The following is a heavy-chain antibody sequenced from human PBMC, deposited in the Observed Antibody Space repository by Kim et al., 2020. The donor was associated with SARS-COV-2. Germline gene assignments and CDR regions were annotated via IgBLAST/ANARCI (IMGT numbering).Heavy chain of an antibody. CDR3: ASCRESIAAGYIDY. J-gene: IGHJ4*02. Sequence: SETLSLTCAVYGGSFSGYYWSWIRQPPGKGLEWIGEINHSGSTNYNPSLKSRVTISVDTSKNQFSLKLSSVTAADTAVYYCASCRESIAAGYIDYWGQGTLVTVSS. D-gene: IGHD6-13*01. CDR2: INHSGST. CDR1: GGSFSGYY. V-gene: IGHV4-34*01.